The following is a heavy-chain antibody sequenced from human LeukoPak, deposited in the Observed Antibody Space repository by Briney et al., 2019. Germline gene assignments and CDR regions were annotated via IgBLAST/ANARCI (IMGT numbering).Heavy chain of an antibody. V-gene: IGHV4-34*01. J-gene: IGHJ4*02. D-gene: IGHD3-22*01. CDR2: INHSGST. Sequence: SETLSLTCAVYGGSFSGYYWSWIRQPSGKGLEWIGEINHSGSTNYNPSLKSRVTISVDTSKNQFSLKLSSVTAADTAVYYCARGDSSGYYFPHLDYWGQGTLVTVSS. CDR3: ARGDSSGYYFPHLDY. CDR1: GGSFSGYY.